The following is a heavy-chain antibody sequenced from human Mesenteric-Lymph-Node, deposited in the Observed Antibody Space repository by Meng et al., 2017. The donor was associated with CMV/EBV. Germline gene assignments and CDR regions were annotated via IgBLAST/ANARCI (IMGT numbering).Heavy chain of an antibody. CDR2: RSHDGRNQ. Sequence: GESLKISCAASGFTFTTYAMHWVRQAPGKGLEWVAMRSHDGRNQYYADSVKGRFIISRDNSENTLYLQMSSLRTEDTAVYYCARGGDLQSNLDYWGQGTLVTVSS. J-gene: IGHJ4*02. CDR1: GFTFTTYA. D-gene: IGHD4-11*01. V-gene: IGHV3-30*04. CDR3: ARGGDLQSNLDY.